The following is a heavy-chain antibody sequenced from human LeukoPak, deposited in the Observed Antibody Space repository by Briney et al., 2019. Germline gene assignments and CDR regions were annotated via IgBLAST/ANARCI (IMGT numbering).Heavy chain of an antibody. V-gene: IGHV3-7*04. J-gene: IGHJ4*02. D-gene: IGHD6-13*01. CDR2: IKQDGSEK. CDR1: GFTFSSYW. CDR3: ARGLAAAGTRGPY. Sequence: GGSLRLSCAASGFTFSSYWMSWVRQTPGKGLAWVANIKQDGSEKYYVDSVKGRFTISRDNAKNSLYLQMNSLRAEDTAVYYCARGLAAAGTRGPYWGQGTLVTVSS.